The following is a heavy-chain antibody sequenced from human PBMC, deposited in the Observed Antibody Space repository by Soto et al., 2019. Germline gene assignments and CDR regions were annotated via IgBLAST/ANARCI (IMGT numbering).Heavy chain of an antibody. J-gene: IGHJ4*02. CDR2: TYYRSKWYN. Sequence: PSQTLSLTCAISGDSVSRNSAGWNWIRQSPSRGLEWLGRTYYRSKWYNDYALSVKGRITINPDTSKNQFSLQLNSVTPEDTAVYYCARDLIDGVFAYWGQGTPVTAPQ. CDR3: ARDLIDGVFAY. V-gene: IGHV6-1*01. D-gene: IGHD3-3*01. CDR1: GDSVSRNSAG.